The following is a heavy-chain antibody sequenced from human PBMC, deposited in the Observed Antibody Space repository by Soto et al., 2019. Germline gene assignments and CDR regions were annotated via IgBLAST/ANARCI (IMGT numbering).Heavy chain of an antibody. V-gene: IGHV4-61*01. Sequence: PSETLSLTCTVSGGSVSSGSYYWSWILHPPGKGLEWIGYIYYRGSTNYNPSLKSRVTISVDTSKNQFSLKLSSVTAADTAVYYCARVALRAYSYGNGTYCFDCWGKGTLVNVSS. CDR3: ARVALRAYSYGNGTYCFDC. CDR1: GGSVSSGSYY. J-gene: IGHJ4*02. D-gene: IGHD5-18*01. CDR2: IYYRGST.